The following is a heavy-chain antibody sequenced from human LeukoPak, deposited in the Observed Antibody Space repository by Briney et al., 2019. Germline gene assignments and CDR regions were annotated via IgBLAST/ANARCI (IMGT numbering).Heavy chain of an antibody. CDR2: ISGSGGST. CDR1: GFTLSSYA. J-gene: IGHJ3*02. CDR3: AKDGSWGYYDSSGYYEGDAFDI. D-gene: IGHD3-22*01. V-gene: IGHV3-23*01. Sequence: GGSLRLSCAASGFTLSSYAMSWVRQAPGKGLEWVSAISGSGGSTYYADSVKGRFTISRDNSKNTLYLQMNSLRAEDTAVYYCAKDGSWGYYDSSGYYEGDAFDIWGQGTMVTVSS.